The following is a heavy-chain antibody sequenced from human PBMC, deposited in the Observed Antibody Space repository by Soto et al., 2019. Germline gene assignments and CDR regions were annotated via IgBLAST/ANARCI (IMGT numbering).Heavy chain of an antibody. CDR3: ARGRGYSGDDHYYYFDMEV. Sequence: GASVKVSRKASGGTFQNYPNTWVRPAPGEGLEWMGGSIPIFGTANYAQNFQREVTISADESTSTAYMELSSLSSEDTAVYYCARGRGYSGDDHYYYFDMEVWGQGTTVTVSS. D-gene: IGHD5-12*01. CDR2: SIPIFGTA. V-gene: IGHV1-69*13. J-gene: IGHJ6*02. CDR1: GGTFQNYP.